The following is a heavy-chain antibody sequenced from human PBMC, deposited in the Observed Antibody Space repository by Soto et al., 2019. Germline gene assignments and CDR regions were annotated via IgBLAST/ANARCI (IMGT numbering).Heavy chain of an antibody. CDR3: ARGPRYCSSTSCYTAGMDV. CDR2: ISSSSSYI. CDR1: GFTFSSYS. V-gene: IGHV3-21*01. J-gene: IGHJ6*02. Sequence: EVQLVESGGGLVKPGGSLRLSCAASGFTFSSYSMNWVRQAPGKGLEWVSSISSSSSYIYYADSVKGRFTISRDNAKNSRYLQMNSLRAEDTAVYYCARGPRYCSSTSCYTAGMDVWGQGTTVTVSS. D-gene: IGHD2-2*02.